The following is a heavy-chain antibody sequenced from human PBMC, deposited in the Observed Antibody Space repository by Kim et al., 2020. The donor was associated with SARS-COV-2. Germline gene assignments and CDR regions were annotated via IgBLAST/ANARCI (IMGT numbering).Heavy chain of an antibody. J-gene: IGHJ4*02. CDR1: GYTFTSYA. CDR3: ARSYYDILTGYITPFDY. V-gene: IGHV7-4-1*02. D-gene: IGHD3-9*01. CDR2: INTNTGNP. Sequence: ASVKVSCKASGYTFTSYAMNWVRQAPGQGLEWMGWINTNTGNPTYAQGFTGRFVFSLDTSVSTAYLQISSLKAEDTAVYYCARSYYDILTGYITPFDYWGQGTLVTVSS.